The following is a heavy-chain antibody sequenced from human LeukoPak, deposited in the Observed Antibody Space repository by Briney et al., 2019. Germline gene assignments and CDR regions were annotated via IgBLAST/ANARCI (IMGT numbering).Heavy chain of an antibody. V-gene: IGHV4-38-2*02. CDR2: IYHSGST. Sequence: SETLSLTCTVSGYSISSGYYWGWIRQPPGKGLEWIGSIYHSGSTYYNPSLKSRVTISVDTSKNQFSLKLSSVTAADTAVYYCARDPGVATTDWGQGTLVTVSS. CDR1: GYSISSGYY. D-gene: IGHD5-12*01. J-gene: IGHJ4*02. CDR3: ARDPGVATTD.